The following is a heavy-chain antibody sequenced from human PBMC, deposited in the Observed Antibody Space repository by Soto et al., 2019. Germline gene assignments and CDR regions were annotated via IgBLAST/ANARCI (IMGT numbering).Heavy chain of an antibody. V-gene: IGHV3-74*01. CDR3: ARGYPNYSNFAY. CDR2: INNDGSDP. D-gene: IGHD2-21*01. Sequence: EVQLVESGGGLFQPEGSLRLSCEASGLTFSNYWMHWVRQAPGKGLVWVSRINNDGSDPIYADSVKGRFTISRDNAKNTVYLQMNSLRAEDTAVYYCARGYPNYSNFAYWGQGSLVTVSS. CDR1: GLTFSNYW. J-gene: IGHJ4*02.